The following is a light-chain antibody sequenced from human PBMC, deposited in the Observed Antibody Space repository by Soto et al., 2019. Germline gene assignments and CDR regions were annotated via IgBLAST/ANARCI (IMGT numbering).Light chain of an antibody. CDR1: QSITNR. Sequence: IPMSPSPSTLSASVRDRAAXTCRASQSITNRLAWYQLKPGKAPKVLIYEALNLESGVPSRFSGSGYGTEFTLTIRSLQPDDFATYCCQHYGGMWTFGQGTKVDI. CDR3: QHYGGMWT. J-gene: IGKJ1*01. V-gene: IGKV1-5*01. CDR2: EAL.